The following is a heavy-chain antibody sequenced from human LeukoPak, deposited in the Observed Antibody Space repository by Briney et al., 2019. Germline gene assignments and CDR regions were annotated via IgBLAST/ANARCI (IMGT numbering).Heavy chain of an antibody. V-gene: IGHV4-59*01. J-gene: IGHJ4*02. CDR3: AVPIPGYSYGYYY. CDR1: GGSISSYY. Sequence: SVTLSLTCTVPGGSISSYYWSWIRQPPGKGREWSGYIYYSGSTNYNPSLKSRVTISVDTSKNQFSLKLSSVTAADTAVYYCAVPIPGYSYGYYYWGQGTLVTVSS. D-gene: IGHD5-18*01. CDR2: IYYSGST.